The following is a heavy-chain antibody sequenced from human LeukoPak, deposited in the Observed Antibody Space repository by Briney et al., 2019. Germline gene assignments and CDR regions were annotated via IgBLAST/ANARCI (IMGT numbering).Heavy chain of an antibody. CDR3: AMLNDYHGTSGYY. CDR1: GYTLTELS. CDR2: FDPEDGET. V-gene: IGHV1-24*01. D-gene: IGHD3-22*01. J-gene: IGHJ4*02. Sequence: ASVKVSCKVSGYTLTELSMHWVRQAPGKGLEWMGGFDPEDGETIYAQKFQGRVTMTEDTSTDTAYMELTSLRSGDTAVYYCAMLNDYHGTSGYYWGQGTLVTVSS.